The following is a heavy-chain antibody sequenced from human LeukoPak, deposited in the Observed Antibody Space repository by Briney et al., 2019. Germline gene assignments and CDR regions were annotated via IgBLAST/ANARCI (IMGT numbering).Heavy chain of an antibody. J-gene: IGHJ4*02. Sequence: SETLSLTCTVSGVSISSYYWSWIRQPPGKGLEWIGYIYYSGSTNYNPSLKSRVTISVDTSKNQFFLKLSSVTAADTAVYYCARGEADYGDNAPFDYWGQGTLVTVSS. V-gene: IGHV4-59*01. CDR3: ARGEADYGDNAPFDY. D-gene: IGHD4-17*01. CDR1: GVSISSYY. CDR2: IYYSGST.